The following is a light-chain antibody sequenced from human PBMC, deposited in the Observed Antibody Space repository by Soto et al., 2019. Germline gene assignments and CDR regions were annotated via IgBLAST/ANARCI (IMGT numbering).Light chain of an antibody. CDR2: WAS. CDR3: QQYYSKPLT. Sequence: DIVMTQSPDALAVSLGERATINCKCSQSVLYSANNKNYLGWYQRKVGQPPKLLIYWASTRESGVPDRFSGSGSGTDFTLTISSLQAEDVAVYYCQQYYSKPLTFGGGTKVEIK. CDR1: QSVLYSANNKNY. V-gene: IGKV4-1*01. J-gene: IGKJ4*01.